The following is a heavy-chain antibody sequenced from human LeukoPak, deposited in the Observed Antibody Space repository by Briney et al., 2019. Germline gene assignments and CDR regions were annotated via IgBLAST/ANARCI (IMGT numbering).Heavy chain of an antibody. J-gene: IGHJ4*02. D-gene: IGHD3-10*01. CDR1: GFTFSDHN. CDR3: ARVGGGSSNYGSGSFLY. V-gene: IGHV3-21*01. CDR2: ISSSSTYI. Sequence: GGSLRLSCAASGFTFSDHNMAWVRQAPGKGLEWVSSISSSSTYINYADSVKGRFTISRDTAKNSLHLQMNSLRAEDTAVYLCARVGGGSSNYGSGSFLYWGQGTLVTVSS.